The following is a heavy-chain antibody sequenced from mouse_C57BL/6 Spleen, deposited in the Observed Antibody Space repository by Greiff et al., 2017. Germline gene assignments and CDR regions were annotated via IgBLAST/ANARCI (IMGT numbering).Heavy chain of an antibody. J-gene: IGHJ4*01. CDR2: IYPRSGTT. CDR3: ARCGWLLRDYYARDY. D-gene: IGHD2-3*01. Sequence: QVQLQQSGAELARPGASVKLSCKASGYTFTGYGISWVKQRTGQGLEWIGEIYPRSGTTYYNEKFKGKATLTADKSSSTAYMELRSLTSEDSAVYFCARCGWLLRDYYARDYWGQGTSVTVSS. CDR1: GYTFTGYG. V-gene: IGHV1-81*01.